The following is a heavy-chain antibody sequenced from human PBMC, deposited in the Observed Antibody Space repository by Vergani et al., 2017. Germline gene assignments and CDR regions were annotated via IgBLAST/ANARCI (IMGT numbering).Heavy chain of an antibody. D-gene: IGHD6-19*01. J-gene: IGHJ4*02. Sequence: VQLVESGGGLVKPGGSLRLSCAASGFTFSSYGMHWVRQAPGKGLEWVAVIWYDGSNKYYADSVKGRFTISRDNSKNTLYLQMNSLRAEDTAVYYCARDRSSGWYGIFDYWGQGTLVTVSS. CDR3: ARDRSSGWYGIFDY. V-gene: IGHV3-33*01. CDR2: IWYDGSNK. CDR1: GFTFSSYG.